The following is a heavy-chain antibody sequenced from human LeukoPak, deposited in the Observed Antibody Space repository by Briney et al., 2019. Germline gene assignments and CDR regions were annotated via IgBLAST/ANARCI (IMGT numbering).Heavy chain of an antibody. CDR3: TRQSQYCSTGTCYGID. CDR1: GSRFPAYW. V-gene: IGHV5-51*01. D-gene: IGHD2-2*01. CDR2: IYPGDSDT. J-gene: IGHJ4*02. Sequence: GASLQISCKGSGSRFPAYWIGWVRPLPGKGLEWMGIIYPGDSDTRYSPSFQGQVTISADKSTSTAYLQWSSLQASDTAIYYCTRQSQYCSTGTCYGIDWGQGTLVAVAS.